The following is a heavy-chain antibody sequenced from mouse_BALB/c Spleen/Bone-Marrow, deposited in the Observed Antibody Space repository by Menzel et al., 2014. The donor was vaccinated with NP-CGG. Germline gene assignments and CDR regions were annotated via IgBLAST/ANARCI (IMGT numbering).Heavy chain of an antibody. J-gene: IGHJ2*01. V-gene: IGHV2-9*02. CDR3: AIFITTVVGYFDY. CDR1: GFSLTSYG. CDR2: IWAGGST. Sequence: QVQLKQSGPGLVAPSQSLSITCTVSGFSLTSYGVHWVRQPPGKGLEWLGVIWAGGSTNYNSALMSRLSISKGNSKSQVFLKMNSLQIDDTAMYYCAIFITTVVGYFDYWGQGTTLTVSS. D-gene: IGHD1-1*01.